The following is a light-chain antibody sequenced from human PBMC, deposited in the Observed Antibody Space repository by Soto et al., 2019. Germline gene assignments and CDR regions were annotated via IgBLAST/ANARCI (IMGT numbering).Light chain of an antibody. Sequence: IQLTQSPSSLSASVGDRVTISCRASQDIGNYLAWYQQKPGEAPKLLIYDASTLQSGVPLRFGGSGSGTAFTLTISSLQPEDFATSYCQQLNKYPVTFGQGTRLEIK. CDR3: QQLNKYPVT. CDR2: DAS. V-gene: IGKV1-9*01. J-gene: IGKJ5*01. CDR1: QDIGNY.